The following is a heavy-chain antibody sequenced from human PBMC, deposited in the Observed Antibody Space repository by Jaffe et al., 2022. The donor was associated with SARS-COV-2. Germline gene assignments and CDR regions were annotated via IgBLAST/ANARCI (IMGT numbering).Heavy chain of an antibody. CDR3: TTTTYDSSGYYGRYYYYGMDV. V-gene: IGHV3-15*01. J-gene: IGHJ6*02. Sequence: EVQLVESGGGLVKPGGSLRLSCAASGFTFSNAWMSWVRQAPGKGLEWVGRIKSKTDGGTTDYAAPVKGRFTISRDDSKNTLYLQMNSLKTEDTAVYYCTTTTYDSSGYYGRYYYYGMDVWGQGTTVTVSS. CDR1: GFTFSNAW. CDR2: IKSKTDGGTT. D-gene: IGHD3-22*01.